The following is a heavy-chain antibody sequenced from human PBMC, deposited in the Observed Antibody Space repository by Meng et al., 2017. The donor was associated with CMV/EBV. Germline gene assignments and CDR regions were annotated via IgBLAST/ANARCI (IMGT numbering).Heavy chain of an antibody. V-gene: IGHV2-5*01. Sequence: SCPTLVKPTQTLTLTCYFSGFGLSPSGVGVGWIRQPPGKALEWLALLYWNDDKPYSPSLKSRLTITKDTSKNQVVRTMTNMDPVDTATYYCAHRLGSSWSNWFDPWGQGTLVTVSS. CDR2: LYWNDDK. J-gene: IGHJ5*02. CDR3: AHRLGSSWSNWFDP. D-gene: IGHD6-13*01. CDR1: GFGLSPSGVG.